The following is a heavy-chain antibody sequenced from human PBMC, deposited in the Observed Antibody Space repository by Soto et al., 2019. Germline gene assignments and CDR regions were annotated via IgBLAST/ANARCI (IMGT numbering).Heavy chain of an antibody. J-gene: IGHJ4*02. CDR2: ISGSGGST. CDR1: GFTFSSYA. D-gene: IGHD2-2*01. CDR3: AKDRVVVPAAYFDY. Sequence: GGSLRLSCAASGFTFSSYAMSWVRQAPGKGLEWVSAISGSGGSTYYADSVKGRFTISRDNSKNTLYLQMNSLRAEDTAVYYSAKDRVVVPAAYFDYWGQGTLVTVSS. V-gene: IGHV3-23*01.